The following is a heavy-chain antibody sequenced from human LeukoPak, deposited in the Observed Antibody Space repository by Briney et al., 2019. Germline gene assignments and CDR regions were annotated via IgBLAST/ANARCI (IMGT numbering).Heavy chain of an antibody. J-gene: IGHJ4*02. V-gene: IGHV3-66*01. CDR3: ARVDYGDYGFDY. CDR2: IYSGGST. CDR1: GFTVSSNY. D-gene: IGHD4-17*01. Sequence: GGSLRLSCAASGFTVSSNYMSWVRQAPGKGMEWVSVIYSGGSTYYADSVKGRFTISRDNSKNTLYLQMNSLRAEDTAVYYCARVDYGDYGFDYWGQGTLVTVAS.